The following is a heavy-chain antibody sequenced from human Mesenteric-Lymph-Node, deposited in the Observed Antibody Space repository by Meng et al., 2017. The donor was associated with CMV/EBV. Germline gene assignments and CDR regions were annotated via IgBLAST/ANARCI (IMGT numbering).Heavy chain of an antibody. CDR2: INSDGSST. V-gene: IGHV3-74*01. CDR3: ARVRKEADIVVVPADEPTRDV. J-gene: IGHJ6*02. CDR1: GFTFSNHA. Sequence: GESLKISCAASGFTFSNHAMSWVRQAPGKGLVWVSRINSDGSSTSYADSVKGRFTISRDNAKNTLYLQMNSLRAEDTAVYYCARVRKEADIVVVPADEPTRDVWGQGTTVTVSS. D-gene: IGHD2-2*01.